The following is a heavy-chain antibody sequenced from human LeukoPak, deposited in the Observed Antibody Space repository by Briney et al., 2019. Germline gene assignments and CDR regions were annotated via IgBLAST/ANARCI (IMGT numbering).Heavy chain of an antibody. D-gene: IGHD4-17*01. CDR1: GYTFTGYY. J-gene: IGHJ5*02. Sequence: ASVTVSCKASGYTFTGYYMHWVRQAPGQGLEWMGRINPNNGGTNYAQKFQGRVTMTRDTSISTAYMELSRLRSDDTAVYYCARAHYGDYASWFDPWGQGTLVTVSS. CDR3: ARAHYGDYASWFDP. V-gene: IGHV1-2*06. CDR2: INPNNGGT.